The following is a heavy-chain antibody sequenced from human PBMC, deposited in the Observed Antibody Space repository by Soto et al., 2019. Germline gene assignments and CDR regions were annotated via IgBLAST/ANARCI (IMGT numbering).Heavy chain of an antibody. CDR3: AKPHCNSTSCYPNYYYYYGMDV. V-gene: IGHV3-30-3*01. CDR2: MSPNGNNQ. D-gene: IGHD2-2*01. J-gene: IGHJ6*02. Sequence: QTGGSLRLSCAAPGFTFSIYALHWVRQAPGKGLEWVAVMSPNGNNQYYADSVKGRFTISRDTSKSTLYLQMTSLRPDDTAVYYCAKPHCNSTSCYPNYYYYYGMDVWGQGTTVTVSS. CDR1: GFTFSIYA.